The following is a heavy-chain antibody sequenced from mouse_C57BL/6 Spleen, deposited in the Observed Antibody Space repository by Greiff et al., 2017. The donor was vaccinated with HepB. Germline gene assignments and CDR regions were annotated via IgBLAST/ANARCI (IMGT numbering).Heavy chain of an antibody. V-gene: IGHV1-18*01. CDR3: ARPSYDYKGTWFAY. Sequence: VQLQQSGPELVKPGASVKIPCKASGYTFTDYNMDWVKQSHGKSLEWIGDINPNNGGTIYNQKFKGKATLTVDKSSSTAYMELRSLTSEDTAVYYCARPSYDYKGTWFAYWGQGTLVTVSA. CDR1: GYTFTDYN. J-gene: IGHJ3*01. CDR2: INPNNGGT. D-gene: IGHD2-4*01.